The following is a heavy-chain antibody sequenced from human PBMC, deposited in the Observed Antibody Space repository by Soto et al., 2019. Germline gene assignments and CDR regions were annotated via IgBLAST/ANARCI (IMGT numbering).Heavy chain of an antibody. CDR3: ARVTAPRSIVRWFDL. J-gene: IGHJ5*02. CDR1: GYTSTSYG. V-gene: IGHV1-18*01. Sequence: QVQLVQSGAEVKKPGASVKVSCKASGYTSTSYGISWVRQAPGQGLEWMGWISAYNGNTNYAQKLQGRATMTTDTSTSTGYMELRSLRSDDTAVYYCARVTAPRSIVRWFDLWGQGTLVTVSS. D-gene: IGHD2-21*02. CDR2: ISAYNGNT.